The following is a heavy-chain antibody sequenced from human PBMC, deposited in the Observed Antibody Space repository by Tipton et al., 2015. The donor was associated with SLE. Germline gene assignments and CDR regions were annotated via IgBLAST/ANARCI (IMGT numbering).Heavy chain of an antibody. CDR3: ARRWAIVGVIFAFDI. D-gene: IGHD1-26*01. Sequence: VQLVQSGAEVKKPGESLKISCKGSGYSFTSYWIGWVRQMPGKGLEWMGIIHPGDSDTRYSPSFQGQVTISVDKSISTAYLQWSGLKASDTAMYYCARRWAIVGVIFAFDIWGQGTMVTVSS. CDR2: IHPGDSDT. V-gene: IGHV5-51*03. J-gene: IGHJ3*02. CDR1: GYSFTSYW.